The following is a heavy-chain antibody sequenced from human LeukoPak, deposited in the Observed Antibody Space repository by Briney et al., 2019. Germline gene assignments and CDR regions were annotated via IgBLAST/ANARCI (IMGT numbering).Heavy chain of an antibody. V-gene: IGHV3-23*01. D-gene: IGHD3-10*01. J-gene: IGHJ6*02. CDR3: AKVGRFGELLVYCYYYGMDV. CDR1: GFTFSSYA. CDR2: ISGSGGST. Sequence: GGSLRLSCAASGFTFSSYAMSWVRQAPGKGLEWVSAISGSGGSTYYADSVKGRFTISRDNSKNTLYLQMNSLRAEDTAVYYCAKVGRFGELLVYCYYYGMDVWGQGTTVTVSS.